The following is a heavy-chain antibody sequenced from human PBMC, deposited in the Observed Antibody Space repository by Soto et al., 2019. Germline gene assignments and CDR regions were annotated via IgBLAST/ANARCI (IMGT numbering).Heavy chain of an antibody. Sequence: GGSLRLSCVASGFTFSSYAMSWVRQAPGKGLEWVSAISGSGVSTYYADSVKGRFTISRDNSKNSLYLQMNSLRAEDTAVYYCARDRYSYYDFWSGSLPYYYYGMDVWGQGTTVTVSS. CDR3: ARDRYSYYDFWSGSLPYYYYGMDV. CDR1: GFTFSSYA. J-gene: IGHJ6*02. V-gene: IGHV3-23*01. D-gene: IGHD3-3*01. CDR2: ISGSGVST.